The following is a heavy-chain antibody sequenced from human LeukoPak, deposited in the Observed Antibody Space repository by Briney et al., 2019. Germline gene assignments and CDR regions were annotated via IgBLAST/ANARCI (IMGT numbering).Heavy chain of an antibody. CDR1: GFTLSSYS. D-gene: IGHD6-13*01. CDR3: ARGAQTVAAADNWFDP. Sequence: GGSLRLSCAASGFTLSSYSINWVRQAPGKGLEWVSSISSSSSYIYYADSVKGRFTISRDNAKNSLYLQMNSLRAGDTAVYYCARGAQTVAAADNWFDPWGQGTLVTVSS. V-gene: IGHV3-21*01. J-gene: IGHJ5*02. CDR2: ISSSSSYI.